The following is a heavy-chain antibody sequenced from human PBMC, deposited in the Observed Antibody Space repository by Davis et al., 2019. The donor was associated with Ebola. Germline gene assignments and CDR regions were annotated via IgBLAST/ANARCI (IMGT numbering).Heavy chain of an antibody. D-gene: IGHD3-10*01. CDR3: ARLGSGGLGFGELSGGRRHYYYYGMDV. V-gene: IGHV5-51*01. J-gene: IGHJ6*02. Sequence: KVSCKGSGYSFTSYCIGWVRQMPGKGLEWMGIIYPGDSDTRYTPSFQGQVTIPADKSISTAYLQWSSLKASDTAMYSCARLGSGGLGFGELSGGRRHYYYYGMDVWGQGTTVTVSS. CDR1: GYSFTSYC. CDR2: IYPGDSDT.